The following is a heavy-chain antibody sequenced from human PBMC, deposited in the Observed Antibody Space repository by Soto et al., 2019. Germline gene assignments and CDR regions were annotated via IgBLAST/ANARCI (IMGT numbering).Heavy chain of an antibody. CDR2: ISGSGDGT. CDR1: GFTFNKYG. CDR3: ARRVIGSSRAFDI. Sequence: GGSLRLSCAASGFTFNKYGMSWVRQAPGKGLEWVSGISGSGDGTSYADSVKGRFTISRDNSRNTLYLQMNSLRAEDTAVYYCARRVIGSSRAFDIWGQGTMVTVSS. J-gene: IGHJ3*02. V-gene: IGHV3-23*01. D-gene: IGHD3-10*01.